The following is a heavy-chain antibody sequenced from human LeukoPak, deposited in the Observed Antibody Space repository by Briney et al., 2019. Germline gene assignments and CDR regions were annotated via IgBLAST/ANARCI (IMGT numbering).Heavy chain of an antibody. V-gene: IGHV1-2*02. J-gene: IGHJ5*02. Sequence: ASVKVSCKASGYTFTGYYMHWVRQAPGQGLEWMGWINPNSGGTNYAQKFQGRVTMTWDTSISTAYMELSRLRSDDTAVYYCARPPYSYAANWFDPWGQGTLVTVSS. CDR3: ARPPYSYAANWFDP. CDR2: INPNSGGT. D-gene: IGHD5-18*01. CDR1: GYTFTGYY.